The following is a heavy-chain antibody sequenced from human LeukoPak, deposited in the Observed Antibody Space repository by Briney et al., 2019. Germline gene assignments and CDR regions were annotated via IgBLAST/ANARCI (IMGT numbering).Heavy chain of an antibody. CDR2: ISAYNGNT. D-gene: IGHD6-19*01. CDR1: GYTFTTYG. J-gene: IGHJ4*02. CDR3: ASSIAVADSDFDY. V-gene: IGHV1-18*01. Sequence: ASVKVSCKASGYTFTTYGISWVRQAPGQGLEWMGWISAYNGNTNYAQKLQGSVTMTTDTSTSTAYMELRSLRSDDTAVYYCASSIAVADSDFDYWGQGTLVTVSS.